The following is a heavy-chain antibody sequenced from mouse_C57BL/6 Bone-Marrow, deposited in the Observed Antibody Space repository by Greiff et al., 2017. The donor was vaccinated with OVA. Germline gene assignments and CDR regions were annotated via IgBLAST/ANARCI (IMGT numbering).Heavy chain of an antibody. Sequence: QVQLKESGAELARPGASVKLSCKASGYTFTSYGISWVKQRTGQGLEWIGEIYPRSGNTYYNEKFKGKATLTADKSSSTAYMELRSLTSEDSAVYFCARRHDYPYAMDYWGQGTSVTVSS. CDR1: GYTFTSYG. CDR3: ARRHDYPYAMDY. J-gene: IGHJ4*01. V-gene: IGHV1-81*01. CDR2: IYPRSGNT. D-gene: IGHD2-4*01.